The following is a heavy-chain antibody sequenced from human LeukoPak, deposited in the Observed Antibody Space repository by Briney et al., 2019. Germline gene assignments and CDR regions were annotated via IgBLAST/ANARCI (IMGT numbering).Heavy chain of an antibody. J-gene: IGHJ4*02. V-gene: IGHV3-23*01. Sequence: PGGSLRLSCAASGFTFSSYGMHWVRQAPGKGLEWVSAITGSGGDTYHADSVKGRFTISRDNSKNTLYLQMNSLRGEDMAVYYCAKGSRDSRPYYFDFWGQGTLVTVSS. CDR2: ITGSGGDT. D-gene: IGHD3-10*01. CDR3: AKGSRDSRPYYFDF. CDR1: GFTFSSYG.